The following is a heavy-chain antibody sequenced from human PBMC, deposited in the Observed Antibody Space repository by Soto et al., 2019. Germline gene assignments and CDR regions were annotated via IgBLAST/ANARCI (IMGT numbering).Heavy chain of an antibody. Sequence: SETLSLTCAVSGGSISSGGYSWSWIRQPPGKGLEWIGYIYHSGSTYYNPSLKSRVTISVDTSKNQFSLKLSSVTAADTAVYYCAITSGGGYWGQGTLVTVSS. J-gene: IGHJ4*02. D-gene: IGHD6-19*01. CDR2: IYHSGST. CDR1: GGSISSGGYS. V-gene: IGHV4-30-2*01. CDR3: AITSGGGY.